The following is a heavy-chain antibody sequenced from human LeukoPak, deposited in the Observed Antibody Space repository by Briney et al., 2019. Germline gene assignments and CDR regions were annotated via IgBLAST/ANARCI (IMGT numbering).Heavy chain of an antibody. D-gene: IGHD5-24*01. Sequence: SETLSLTCAVYGGSFSGYYWSWIRQPPGKGLEWIGEINHSGSTNYNPSLKSRVTISVDTSKNQFSLKLSSVTAADTAVYYCARGGRWLQRTCYYGMDVWGQGTTVTVSS. CDR2: INHSGST. V-gene: IGHV4-34*01. CDR1: GGSFSGYY. CDR3: ARGGRWLQRTCYYGMDV. J-gene: IGHJ6*02.